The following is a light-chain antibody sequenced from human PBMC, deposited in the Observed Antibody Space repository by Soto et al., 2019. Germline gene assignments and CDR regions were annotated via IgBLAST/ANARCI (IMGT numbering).Light chain of an antibody. CDR2: EVS. J-gene: IGLJ1*01. CDR3: ISNTSSGPHV. Sequence: QSALTQPASVSGSPGQSITISCTGTSSDVGRYNYVSWYQQHPGKVPKLMIYEVSNRPSGVSNRFSGSKSGNTASMTISGLQAEDEADYYCISNTSSGPHVFGTGTKVTDL. CDR1: SSDVGRYNY. V-gene: IGLV2-14*01.